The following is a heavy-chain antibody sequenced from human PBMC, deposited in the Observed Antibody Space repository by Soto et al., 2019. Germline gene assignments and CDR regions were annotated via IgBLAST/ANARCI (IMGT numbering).Heavy chain of an antibody. CDR3: ARSVLLWFGEIPEAGGGMDV. CDR2: ISSSSSYI. Sequence: PGGSLRLSCAASGFTFSSYSMNWVRQAPGKGLEWVSSISSSSSYIYYAYSLKGRFTISRDNAKNSLFLQMNSLRAEDTAVYYCARSVLLWFGEIPEAGGGMDVWGQGTTVTVSS. V-gene: IGHV3-21*01. D-gene: IGHD3-10*01. CDR1: GFTFSSYS. J-gene: IGHJ6*02.